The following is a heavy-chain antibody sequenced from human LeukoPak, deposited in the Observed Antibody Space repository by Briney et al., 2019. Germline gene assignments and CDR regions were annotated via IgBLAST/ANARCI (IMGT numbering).Heavy chain of an antibody. Sequence: GGSLRLSCAASGFALSSHWMTWVRQVPGRGQEWVANVNRDGSETYYLDSVKGRFTISKDNAKNSLYLQMNSLRAEDTALYHCARNNGMDVWGQGTTVIVSS. CDR3: ARNNGMDV. V-gene: IGHV3-7*03. CDR2: VNRDGSET. J-gene: IGHJ6*02. CDR1: GFALSSHW.